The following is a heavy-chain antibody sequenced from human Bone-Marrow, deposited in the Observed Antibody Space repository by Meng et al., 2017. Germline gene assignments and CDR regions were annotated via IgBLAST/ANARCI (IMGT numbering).Heavy chain of an antibody. CDR1: GLMFSNYA. CDR2: ISGNADGT. J-gene: IGHJ4*02. V-gene: IGHV3-23*01. CDR3: AKDRPGSGWCVDY. Sequence: GESLKISCAASGLMFSNYAMTWVRQAPGKGLEWVSTISGNADGTYYADSVKGRFTISRDYSKNTLYLQMNSLRAEDTAVYYCAKDRPGSGWCVDYWGQGTLVTVSS. D-gene: IGHD6-19*01.